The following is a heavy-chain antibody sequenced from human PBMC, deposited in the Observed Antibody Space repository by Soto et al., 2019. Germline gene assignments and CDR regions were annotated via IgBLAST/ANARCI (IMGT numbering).Heavy chain of an antibody. CDR3: ARDKAVAGTFHYGMDV. Sequence: GASVNVSCKASGYTFTGYYMHWVRQAPGQGLEWMGWINPNSGGTNYAQKFQGWVTMTRDTSISTAYMELSRLSSDDTAVYYCARDKAVAGTFHYGMDVWGQGTTVTVSS. CDR1: GYTFTGYY. CDR2: INPNSGGT. V-gene: IGHV1-2*04. D-gene: IGHD6-19*01. J-gene: IGHJ6*02.